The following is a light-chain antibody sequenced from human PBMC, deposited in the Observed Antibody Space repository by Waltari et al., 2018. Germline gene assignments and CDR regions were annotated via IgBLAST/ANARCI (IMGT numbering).Light chain of an antibody. CDR3: AAWDDAWSGSLV. V-gene: IGLV1-47*01. J-gene: IGLJ2*01. CDR1: DSNIAVNY. CDR2: SNS. Sequence: QGVLTQPPSASATPGQRVTISCSGSDSNIAVNYVYWYQQVPGRAPKLLIFSNSHRPSGVPARCCGSKSGTAASLAITGLRSEDDAYYYCAAWDDAWSGSLVFGGGTKLTVL.